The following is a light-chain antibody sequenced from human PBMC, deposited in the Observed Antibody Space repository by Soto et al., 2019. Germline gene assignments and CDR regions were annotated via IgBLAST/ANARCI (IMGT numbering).Light chain of an antibody. Sequence: EIVMTQSPATLSVSPGERATLSCRASQSVSSNLAWYQQRPRQAPRLLIYGASTRRPGIPARFSGSGSGTEFTLTLSSLQSEDFAVYYCQQYNNWPRGTFGPGTKVDIK. CDR3: QQYNNWPRGT. CDR1: QSVSSN. V-gene: IGKV3D-15*01. J-gene: IGKJ3*01. CDR2: GAS.